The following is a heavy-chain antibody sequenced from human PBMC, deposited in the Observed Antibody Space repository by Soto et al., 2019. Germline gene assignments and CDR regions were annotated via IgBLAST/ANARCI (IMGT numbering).Heavy chain of an antibody. D-gene: IGHD2-15*01. CDR1: GFSLTTAGVG. CDR2: IYWSDEK. V-gene: IGHV2-5*01. CDR3: ALCGHCSGDTCYSA. Sequence: QITLKEPGPTLVKPTQTLTLTCTFSGFSLTTAGVGVGWIRQPPGKALEWLALIYWSDEKRYSPSLKSRLTITKESCKKHVVITMTNMDPVDTATYYCALCGHCSGDTCYSAWGQGTLVTVSS. J-gene: IGHJ4*02.